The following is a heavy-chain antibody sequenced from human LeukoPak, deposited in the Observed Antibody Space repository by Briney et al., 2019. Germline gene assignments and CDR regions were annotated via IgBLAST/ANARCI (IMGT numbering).Heavy chain of an antibody. CDR3: ARWKEYCSGGSCYTLYFDY. CDR2: INPNSGGT. Sequence: ASVKVSCKASGYTFTGYYMHWVRQAPGQGLEWMGWINPNSGGTNYAQKFQGRVTMTRDTSISTAYMELSRLRSDDTAVYYCARWKEYCSGGSCYTLYFDYWGQGTLVAVSS. J-gene: IGHJ4*02. V-gene: IGHV1-2*02. D-gene: IGHD2-15*01. CDR1: GYTFTGYY.